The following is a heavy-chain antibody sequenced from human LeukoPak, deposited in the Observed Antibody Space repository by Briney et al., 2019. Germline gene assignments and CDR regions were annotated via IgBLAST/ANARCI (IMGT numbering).Heavy chain of an antibody. V-gene: IGHV1-46*01. J-gene: IGHJ4*02. CDR1: GGTFSSYA. CDR2: INPSGGST. CDR3: ARDISSGWYEFDY. D-gene: IGHD6-19*01. Sequence: ASVKVSCKASGGTFSSYAISWVRQAPGQGLEWMGIINPSGGSTSYAQKFQGRVTMTRDTSTSTVYMELSSLRSEDTAVYYCARDISSGWYEFDYWGQGTLVTVSS.